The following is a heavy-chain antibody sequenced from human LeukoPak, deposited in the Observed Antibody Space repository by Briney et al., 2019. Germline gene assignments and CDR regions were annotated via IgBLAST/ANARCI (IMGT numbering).Heavy chain of an antibody. D-gene: IGHD4-17*01. CDR1: GFTFTSYA. Sequence: GGSLRLSCAASGFTFTSYAMSWVRQAPGKGLEWVSAISGSGVSTYYSNSVRGRFTISRDNSKNTLYLQMGHLRAEDTAVYYCAKDHTVTDSGYNPGFDSWGQGTLVTVSS. J-gene: IGHJ4*02. V-gene: IGHV3-23*01. CDR2: ISGSGVST. CDR3: AKDHTVTDSGYNPGFDS.